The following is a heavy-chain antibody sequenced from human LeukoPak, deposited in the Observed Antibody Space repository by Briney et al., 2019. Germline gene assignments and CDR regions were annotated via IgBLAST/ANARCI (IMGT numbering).Heavy chain of an antibody. CDR2: IYHSGST. V-gene: IGHV4-4*02. J-gene: IGHJ4*02. D-gene: IGHD6-13*01. CDR1: GGSISSSNW. CDR3: ARERGAAAGSFDY. Sequence: SETLSLTCTVSGGSISSSNWWSWVRQPPGKGLEWIGEIYHSGSTNYNPSLKSRVTISVDKSKNQFSLKLSSVTAADTAVYYCARERGAAAGSFDYWGQGTLVTVSS.